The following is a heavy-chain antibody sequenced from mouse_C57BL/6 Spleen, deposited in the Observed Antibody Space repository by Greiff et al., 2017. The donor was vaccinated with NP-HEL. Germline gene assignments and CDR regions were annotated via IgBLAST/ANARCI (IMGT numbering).Heavy chain of an antibody. J-gene: IGHJ4*01. Sequence: QVQLQQSGAELARPGASVKMSCKASGYTFTSYTMHWVKQRPGQGLEWIGYINPSSGYTKYNQKFKDKATLTADKSSSKAYMQLSSLTSEDSAVYYCARGGYYGSRAMDYWGQGTSVTVSS. D-gene: IGHD1-1*01. CDR1: GYTFTSYT. V-gene: IGHV1-4*01. CDR2: INPSSGYT. CDR3: ARGGYYGSRAMDY.